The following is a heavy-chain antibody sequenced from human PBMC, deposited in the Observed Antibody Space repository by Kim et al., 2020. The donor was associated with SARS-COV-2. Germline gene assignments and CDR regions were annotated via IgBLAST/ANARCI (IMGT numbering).Heavy chain of an antibody. CDR2: ISAYNGNT. J-gene: IGHJ5*02. Sequence: ASVKVSCKASGYTFTSYGISWVRQAPGQGLEWMGWISAYNGNTNYAQKLRGRVTMTTDTSTSTAYMELRSLGSDDTAVYYCARAVTSFGVLGWFDPWGQGTLVTVSS. CDR3: ARAVTSFGVLGWFDP. D-gene: IGHD3-3*01. CDR1: GYTFTSYG. V-gene: IGHV1-18*01.